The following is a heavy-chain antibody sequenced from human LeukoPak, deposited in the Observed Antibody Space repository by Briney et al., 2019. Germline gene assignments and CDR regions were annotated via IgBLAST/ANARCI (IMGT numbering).Heavy chain of an antibody. Sequence: SETLSLTCSVSDGSINSYYWNWIRRPPGKGLEWIGYIYYSGSTYYNPSLKSRVTISVDTSKNQFSLKLSSVTAADTAVYYCARDRCSGGSCLPYYGMDVWGQGTTVTVSS. V-gene: IGHV4-59*12. CDR3: ARDRCSGGSCLPYYGMDV. J-gene: IGHJ6*02. CDR2: IYYSGST. D-gene: IGHD2-15*01. CDR1: DGSINSYY.